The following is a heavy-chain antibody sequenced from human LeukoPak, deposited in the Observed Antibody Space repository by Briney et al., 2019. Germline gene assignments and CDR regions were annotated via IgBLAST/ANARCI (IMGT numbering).Heavy chain of an antibody. D-gene: IGHD6-13*01. CDR2: IIPIFGIA. Sequence: ASVKVPCKASGGTFSSYAFSWVRQAPGQGLEWMGRIIPIFGIANYAQKFQGRVTITADKSTSTAYMELSSLRSEDTAVYYCARDGAFSSSSWYYFDYWGQGTLVTVSS. V-gene: IGHV1-69*04. CDR1: GGTFSSYA. CDR3: ARDGAFSSSSWYYFDY. J-gene: IGHJ4*02.